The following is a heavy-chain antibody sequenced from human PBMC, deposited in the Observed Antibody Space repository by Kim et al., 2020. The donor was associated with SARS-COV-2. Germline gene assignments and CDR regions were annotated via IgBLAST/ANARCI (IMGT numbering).Heavy chain of an antibody. CDR1: GFTVSSNY. Sequence: LSLTCAASGFTVSSNYMSWVRQAPGKGLEWVSVIYSGGSTYYADSVKGRFTISRDNSKNTLYLQMNSLRAEDTAVYYCARIRVGDAFDIWGQGTMVT. D-gene: IGHD1-26*01. CDR3: ARIRVGDAFDI. J-gene: IGHJ3*02. CDR2: IYSGGST. V-gene: IGHV3-53*01.